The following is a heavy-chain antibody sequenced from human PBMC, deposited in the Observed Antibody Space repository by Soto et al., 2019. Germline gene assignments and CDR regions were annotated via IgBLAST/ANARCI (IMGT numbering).Heavy chain of an antibody. CDR1: GFTFSSYG. CDR2: IWYDGSNK. D-gene: IGHD6-13*01. CDR3: ARDGAPAVLIAAAGTYFDY. J-gene: IGHJ4*02. V-gene: IGHV3-33*01. Sequence: QVQLVESGGGVVQPGRSLRLSCAASGFTFSSYGMHWVRQAPGKGLEWVAVIWYDGSNKYYADSVKGRFTISRDNSKNTLYLQINSLRAEDTAVYYCARDGAPAVLIAAAGTYFDYWGQGTLVTVSS.